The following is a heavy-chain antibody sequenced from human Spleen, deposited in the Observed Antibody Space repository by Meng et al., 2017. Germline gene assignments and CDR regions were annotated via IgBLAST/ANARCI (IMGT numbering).Heavy chain of an antibody. D-gene: IGHD4-11*01. CDR3: ARGPTTMAHDFDY. V-gene: IGHV4-34*01. Sequence: QVHVQPLGQGLLKPSETLSLTCVVSGGSFSDYYWSWIRPPPGKGLEWIGEINHSGSTNYNPSLESRATISVDTSQNNLSLKLSSVTAADSAVYYCARGPTTMAHDFDYWGQGTLVTVSS. CDR2: INHSGST. J-gene: IGHJ4*02. CDR1: GGSFSDYY.